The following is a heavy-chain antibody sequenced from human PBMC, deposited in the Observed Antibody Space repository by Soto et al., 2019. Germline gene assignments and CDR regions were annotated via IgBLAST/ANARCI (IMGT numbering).Heavy chain of an antibody. J-gene: IGHJ4*02. CDR1: GNTFTSYD. CDR3: ARGRASGSYYLLDS. D-gene: IGHD3-10*01. Sequence: QVQLVQSGAEVKKPGASVKVSCKASGNTFTSYDINWVRQATGHGLEWMGWINPNSGNIGYAQKFQGRVTMTRDTAIRTACMEVSRLRSDDTAVYYCARGRASGSYYLLDSWGQGTLVTVSS. CDR2: INPNSGNI. V-gene: IGHV1-8*01.